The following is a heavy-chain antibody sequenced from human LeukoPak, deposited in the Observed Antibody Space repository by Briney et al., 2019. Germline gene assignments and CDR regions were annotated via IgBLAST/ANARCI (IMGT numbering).Heavy chain of an antibody. CDR2: INPNSGGT. Sequence: ASVNVSCKASGYTFTGYYMHWVRQAPGQGLEWMGWINPNSGGTNYAQKFQGRVTMTRDTSISTAYMELSRLRSDDTAVYYCARSSRYDYVWGSYRYWGQGTLVTVSS. V-gene: IGHV1-2*02. CDR1: GYTFTGYY. J-gene: IGHJ4*02. D-gene: IGHD3-16*02. CDR3: ARSSRYDYVWGSYRY.